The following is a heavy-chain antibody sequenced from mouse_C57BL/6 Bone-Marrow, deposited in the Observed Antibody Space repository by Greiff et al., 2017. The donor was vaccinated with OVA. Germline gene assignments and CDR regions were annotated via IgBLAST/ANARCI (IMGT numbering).Heavy chain of an antibody. CDR1: GYTFTSYW. J-gene: IGHJ3*01. CDR2: IYPSDSET. Sequence: VQLQQPGAELVRPRSSVKLSCKASGYTFTSYWMDWVKQRPGQGLEWIGNIYPSDSETHYNQKFKDKATLTVDKSSSTAYMQLSSLTSEDSAVYYCASNDGYYWFAYWGQGTLVTVSA. CDR3: ASNDGYYWFAY. V-gene: IGHV1-61*01. D-gene: IGHD2-3*01.